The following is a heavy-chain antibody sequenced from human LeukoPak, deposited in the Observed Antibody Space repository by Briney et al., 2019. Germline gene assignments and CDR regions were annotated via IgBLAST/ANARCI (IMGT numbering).Heavy chain of an antibody. D-gene: IGHD4-23*01. CDR2: IYYSGGT. V-gene: IGHV4-59*01. J-gene: IGHJ4*02. CDR3: ARDPEIDGGQGFDY. Sequence: SESLSLTCTVSGGSLSSYYWNWIRQPPGKGLEWIGQIYYSGGTKYSPSLESRVTMSVDTSKKQVSLKLNSVTAADTAVYYCARDPEIDGGQGFDYWGQGTLVTVSS. CDR1: GGSLSSYY.